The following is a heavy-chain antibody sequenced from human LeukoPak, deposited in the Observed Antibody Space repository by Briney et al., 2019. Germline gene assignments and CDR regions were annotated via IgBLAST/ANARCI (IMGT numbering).Heavy chain of an antibody. CDR2: ISDSSSVI. D-gene: IGHD6-13*01. V-gene: IGHV3-48*04. Sequence: GGSLRLSCAASGFTFRSYSMNWVRQAPGKGLEWLSYISDSSSVIYYADSVKGRFTISRDNAKNSLYLQMNSLRVEDTAVYYCASRSSIWYREGNWFDPWGQGTLVIVSS. CDR3: ASRSSIWYREGNWFDP. J-gene: IGHJ5*02. CDR1: GFTFRSYS.